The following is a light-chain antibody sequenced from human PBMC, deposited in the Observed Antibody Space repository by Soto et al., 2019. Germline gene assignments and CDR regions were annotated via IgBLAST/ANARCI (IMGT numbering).Light chain of an antibody. CDR3: QQYHHWPLYT. Sequence: DIQMTQSPSSLSASVGDRVTITCQASQDISNYLNWYQQKPGKAPKLLIYDASNLETGVPSRFSGSGSGTDFTFTISSLQSEDFAVYYCQQYHHWPLYTFGQGTKLEIK. CDR1: QDISNY. J-gene: IGKJ2*01. V-gene: IGKV1-33*01. CDR2: DAS.